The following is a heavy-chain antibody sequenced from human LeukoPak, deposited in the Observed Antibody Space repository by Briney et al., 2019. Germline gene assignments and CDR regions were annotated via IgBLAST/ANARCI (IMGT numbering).Heavy chain of an antibody. CDR3: ARHRLGTDY. V-gene: IGHV4-59*08. J-gene: IGHJ4*02. D-gene: IGHD3-9*01. Sequence: PSETLSLTCIVSGGSISSYYWSWVRQPPGKGLEWIGYIYYSGSTNYNPSLKSRVAISVDTSKNQFSLKLSSVTAADTAVYYCARHRLGTDYWGQGTLVTVSS. CDR2: IYYSGST. CDR1: GGSISSYY.